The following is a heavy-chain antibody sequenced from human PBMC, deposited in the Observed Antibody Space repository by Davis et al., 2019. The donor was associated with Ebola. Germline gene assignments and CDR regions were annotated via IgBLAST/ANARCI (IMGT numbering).Heavy chain of an antibody. CDR3: AREGGRYSGPLDF. V-gene: IGHV3-33*08. Sequence: PGGSLRLSCAASGFTFSNAWMSWVRQAPGKGLEWVAVIWYDASNKYYQDSVKGRFTISRDNSKNTLYLQMNSLRADDTAVYYCAREGGRYSGPLDFWGQGTLVTVSS. CDR1: GFTFSNAW. D-gene: IGHD1-26*01. J-gene: IGHJ4*02. CDR2: IWYDASNK.